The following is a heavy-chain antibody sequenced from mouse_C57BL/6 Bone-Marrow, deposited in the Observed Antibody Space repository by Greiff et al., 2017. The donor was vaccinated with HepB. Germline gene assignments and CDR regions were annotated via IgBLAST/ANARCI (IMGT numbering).Heavy chain of an antibody. D-gene: IGHD1-1*01. CDR1: GFNIKDYY. CDR3: TSPYYGSSYRFDY. CDR2: IDPEDGDT. V-gene: IGHV14-1*01. Sequence: EVQLQQSGAELVRPGASVKLSCTASGFNIKDYYMHWVKQRPEQGLEWIGRIDPEDGDTEYAPKFQGKATMTADTSSNTAYLQLSSLTSEDTAVYYCTSPYYGSSYRFDYWGQVTTLTVSS. J-gene: IGHJ2*01.